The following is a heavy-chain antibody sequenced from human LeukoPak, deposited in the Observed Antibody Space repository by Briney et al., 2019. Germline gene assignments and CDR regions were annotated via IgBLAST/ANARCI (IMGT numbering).Heavy chain of an antibody. V-gene: IGHV3-33*01. Sequence: GGSLRLSCAASGFSFSAYGVHWVREAPGKGLEWVAVIWYDGSSKDYADSVKGRFTFSRDNSKNTLYLQMNSLTVEDTAVYYCARSQSSSLIDYWGQGTLVTVSS. CDR3: ARSQSSSLIDY. CDR1: GFSFSAYG. D-gene: IGHD6-13*01. CDR2: IWYDGSSK. J-gene: IGHJ4*02.